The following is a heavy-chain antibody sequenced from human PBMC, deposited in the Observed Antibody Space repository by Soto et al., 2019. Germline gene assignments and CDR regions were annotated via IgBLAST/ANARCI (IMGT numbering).Heavy chain of an antibody. V-gene: IGHV1-69*01. CDR1: GGTFSSYA. J-gene: IGHJ5*02. CDR3: ARPAIGITGTPAGWFDP. CDR2: IIPIFGTA. Sequence: QVQLVQSGAEVKKPGSSVKVSCKASGGTFSSYAISWVRQAPGQGLEGMGGIIPIFGTANYAQKFQGRVTITADESTSTAYMELSSLRSEDTAVYYCARPAIGITGTPAGWFDPWGQGTLVTVSS. D-gene: IGHD1-20*01.